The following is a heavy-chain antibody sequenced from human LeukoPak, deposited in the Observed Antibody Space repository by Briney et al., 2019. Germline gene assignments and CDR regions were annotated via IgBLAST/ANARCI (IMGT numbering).Heavy chain of an antibody. CDR2: IWYDGSNK. CDR3: ARDPTLYGMDV. V-gene: IGHV3-33*01. D-gene: IGHD2/OR15-2a*01. Sequence: GRSLRLSCAASGFIFFSYGMHWVRQAPGKGLEWVAVIWYDGSNKYYADSVKGRFTISRDNAKNTLYLQMNSLRAEDTAVYYCARDPTLYGMDVWGQGTTVTVSS. J-gene: IGHJ6*02. CDR1: GFIFFSYG.